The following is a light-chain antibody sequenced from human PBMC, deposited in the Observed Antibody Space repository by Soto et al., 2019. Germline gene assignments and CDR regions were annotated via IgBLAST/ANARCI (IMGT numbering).Light chain of an antibody. CDR2: DAS. V-gene: IGKV3-15*01. Sequence: EIVMTQSPATLSVSPGDRATLSCRASHSVSSSLAWYQQIPGQAPRLLIYDASTRATGIPARFGGSWSGTEFTLTISSLPSEDFAVYYCQQYNNWPPLTFGGGTKVELK. J-gene: IGKJ4*01. CDR1: HSVSSS. CDR3: QQYNNWPPLT.